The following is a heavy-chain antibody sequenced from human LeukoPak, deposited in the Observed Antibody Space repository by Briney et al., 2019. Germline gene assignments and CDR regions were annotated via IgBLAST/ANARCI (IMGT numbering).Heavy chain of an antibody. CDR1: GVPFRDYY. D-gene: IGHD3-3*01. CDR3: ARGRFGGHTYYYLDV. J-gene: IGHJ6*03. CDR2: TCHSCST. Sequence: PSGTLSLTCAVSGVPFRDYYWRWIRQPPGRGLEWVGETCHSCSTISMPSLKSRVPISVHMSQNQVSLRLLSVTAADTAIYYCARGRFGGHTYYYLDVWARRTAVTVSS. V-gene: IGHV4-34*01.